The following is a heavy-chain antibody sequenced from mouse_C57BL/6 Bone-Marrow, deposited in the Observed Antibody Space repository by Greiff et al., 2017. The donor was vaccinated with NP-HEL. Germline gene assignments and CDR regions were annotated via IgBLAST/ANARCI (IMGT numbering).Heavy chain of an antibody. V-gene: IGHV1-59*01. CDR2: IDPSDSYT. D-gene: IGHD2-5*01. CDR3: AKGNSNYDY. Sequence: VQLQQPGAELVRPGTSVKLSCKASGYTFTSYWMHWVKQRPGQGLEWIGVIDPSDSYTNYNQKFKGKATLTVDTSSSTAYMQLSSLTSDDSAVYYCAKGNSNYDYWGQGTTLTVSS. CDR1: GYTFTSYW. J-gene: IGHJ2*01.